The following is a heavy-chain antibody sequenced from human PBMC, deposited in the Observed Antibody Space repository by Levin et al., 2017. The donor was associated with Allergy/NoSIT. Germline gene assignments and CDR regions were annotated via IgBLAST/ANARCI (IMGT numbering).Heavy chain of an antibody. J-gene: IGHJ4*02. Sequence: PGGSLRLSCAASGFTFSSYAMHWVRQAPGKGLEWVAVISYDGSNKYYADSVKGRFTISRDNSKNTLYLQMNSLRAEDTAVYYCARVMSSSWYGGSDYWGQGTLVTVSS. CDR2: ISYDGSNK. CDR3: ARVMSSSWYGGSDY. V-gene: IGHV3-30*04. CDR1: GFTFSSYA. D-gene: IGHD6-13*01.